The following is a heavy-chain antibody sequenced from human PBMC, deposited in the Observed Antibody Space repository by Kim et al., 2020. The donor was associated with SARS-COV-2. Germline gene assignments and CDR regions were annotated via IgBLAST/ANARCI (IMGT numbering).Heavy chain of an antibody. D-gene: IGHD2-8*01. J-gene: IGHJ4*02. Sequence: ADSVKGRFTISRDNAKNSLYLQMNSLRAEDTALYYCAKDRLRVAWQGLDYWGQGTLVTVSS. V-gene: IGHV3-9*01. CDR3: AKDRLRVAWQGLDY.